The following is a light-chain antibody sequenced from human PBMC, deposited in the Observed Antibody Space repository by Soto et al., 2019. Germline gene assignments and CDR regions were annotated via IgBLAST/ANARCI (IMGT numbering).Light chain of an antibody. CDR3: QQYGSLRFT. V-gene: IGKV3-20*01. CDR1: QSISSSY. Sequence: EIVLTQSPGTLSLSPGERATLSCRASQSISSSYLAWYQQKPGQAPRLLVYGASSRATGIPDRFSGSGYGTHFTLTISRLEPEDFAVYYCQQYGSLRFTFGPRTKVDIK. J-gene: IGKJ3*01. CDR2: GAS.